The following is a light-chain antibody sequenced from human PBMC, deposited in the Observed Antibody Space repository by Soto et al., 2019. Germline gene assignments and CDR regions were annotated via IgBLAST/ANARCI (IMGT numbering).Light chain of an antibody. Sequence: DIVMTQSPLSLPVTPGEPASISCRSSQSLLHSNGYNYLDWYLQKPGQSPQLLIYLGSNRASGVADRFSGSGAGTECTLKISRVEAEDVGVYYCMQALQTPLRTFGQGTKVEIK. CDR2: LGS. J-gene: IGKJ1*01. CDR3: MQALQTPLRT. CDR1: QSLLHSNGYNY. V-gene: IGKV2-28*01.